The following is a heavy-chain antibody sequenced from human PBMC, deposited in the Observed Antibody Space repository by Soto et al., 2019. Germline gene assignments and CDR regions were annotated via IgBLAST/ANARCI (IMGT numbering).Heavy chain of an antibody. CDR2: TFSRGSA. V-gene: IGHV4-59*01. Sequence: PSETLSLTCTVSGDSIGNSHWSWIRQPPGKGLEWIGLTFSRGSATYNPSLKSRVTISVDTSKNQLSLKLTSVTAADTAVYFCARGGYWRSCSCYSSTFLDYWGQGARVNV. J-gene: IGHJ4*02. CDR1: GDSIGNSH. CDR3: ARGGYWRSCSCYSSTFLDY. D-gene: IGHD2-2*02.